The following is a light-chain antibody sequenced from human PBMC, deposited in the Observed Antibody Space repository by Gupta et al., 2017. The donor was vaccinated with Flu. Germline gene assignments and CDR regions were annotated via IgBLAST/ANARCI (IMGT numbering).Light chain of an antibody. CDR2: KAS. CDR3: QHEDNSPFT. CDR1: QSISNW. J-gene: IGKJ2*01. V-gene: IGKV1-5*03. Sequence: DIQMTQSPFTLSASVGDRVTITCRASQSISNWLAWYQQKPGKAPKLLIYKASGLESGVPSRFSGSGSGTEFTLTISSLQPDDFATYYCQHEDNSPFTFGQGTKMEIK.